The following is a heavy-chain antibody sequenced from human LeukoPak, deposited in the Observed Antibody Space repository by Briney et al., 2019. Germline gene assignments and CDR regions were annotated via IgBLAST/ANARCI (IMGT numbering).Heavy chain of an antibody. J-gene: IGHJ3*02. CDR3: ASPDSSGYTTFDI. D-gene: IGHD3-22*01. CDR1: GGTFSSYA. Sequence: ASVKVSCKASGGTFSSYAISWVRQAPGQGLEWMGGIIPIFGTANYAQKFQGRVTLTTDTSTSTAYMELRSLRSDDTAVYYCASPDSSGYTTFDIWGQGTMVTVSS. V-gene: IGHV1-69*05. CDR2: IIPIFGTA.